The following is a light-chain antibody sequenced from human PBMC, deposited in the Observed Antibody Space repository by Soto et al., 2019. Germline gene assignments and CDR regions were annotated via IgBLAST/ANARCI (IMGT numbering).Light chain of an antibody. CDR1: SGSVSTTYY. J-gene: IGLJ2*01. Sequence: QTVVTQEPSFSVSPGGTVTLTCGLSSGSVSTTYYPTWFQQTPGQAPRTLIYNTNTRSSGVPDRFSGSILGNKAALTITGAQADDDADYYCVLYVGGGLRVCGGGTKLTVL. V-gene: IGLV8-61*01. CDR2: NTN. CDR3: VLYVGGGLRV.